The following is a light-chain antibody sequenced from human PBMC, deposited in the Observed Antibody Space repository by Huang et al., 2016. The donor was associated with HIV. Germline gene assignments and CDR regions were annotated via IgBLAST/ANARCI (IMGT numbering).Light chain of an antibody. CDR1: QYIAAY. CDR2: AAS. CDR3: QKYNDVPGP. J-gene: IGKJ1*01. Sequence: DIQMTQSPSSLSASLGDRITISCRASQYIAAYLAWYKHNTGKVPNLLICAASTLQLGVPSRFRGSGSGTNFTLTIGSLQPEDVGSYYCQKYNDVPGPFGHGTKVEIK. V-gene: IGKV1-27*01.